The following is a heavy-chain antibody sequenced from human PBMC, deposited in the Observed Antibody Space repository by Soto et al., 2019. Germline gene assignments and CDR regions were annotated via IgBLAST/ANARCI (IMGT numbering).Heavy chain of an antibody. CDR2: ISGSGGGT. CDR1: GFTFSSYA. CDR3: ARDYDIYAFDI. V-gene: IGHV3-23*01. J-gene: IGHJ3*02. D-gene: IGHD3-9*01. Sequence: GGSLRLSCAASGFTFSSYAMSWVRLAPGKGLEWVSAISGSGGGTKFADSVKGRFTISRDNSKNTLYLRMSSLRAEDTAVYYCARDYDIYAFDIWGQGTMVTVSS.